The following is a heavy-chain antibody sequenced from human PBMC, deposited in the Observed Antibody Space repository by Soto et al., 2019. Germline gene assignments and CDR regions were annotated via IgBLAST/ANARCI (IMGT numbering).Heavy chain of an antibody. D-gene: IGHD2-15*01. CDR2: IIPIFGTA. V-gene: IGHV1-69*06. Sequence: ASVKGSCKASGGTFSSYAVSWVRQAPGQGLEWMGGIIPIFGTANYAQKFQGRVTITADKSTSTAHMELSSLRSEDTAVYYCAKGGYCSGGSCYADYYYGMDVWGQGTTVTVSS. CDR1: GGTFSSYA. CDR3: AKGGYCSGGSCYADYYYGMDV. J-gene: IGHJ6*02.